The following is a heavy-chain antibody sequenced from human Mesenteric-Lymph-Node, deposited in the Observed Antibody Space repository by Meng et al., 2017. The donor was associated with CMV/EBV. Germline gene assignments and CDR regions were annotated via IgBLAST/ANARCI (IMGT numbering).Heavy chain of an antibody. Sequence: GESLKISCTASGFTFSSYAMSWVRQAPGKGLEWVSGIGGGGVSTYYADSVKGRFTISRDNSKNTLYLQMNSLRAEDTAVYYCAREPPQLRFLEWSIPYFDYWGQGILVTVSS. CDR2: IGGGGVST. J-gene: IGHJ4*02. CDR1: GFTFSSYA. CDR3: AREPPQLRFLEWSIPYFDY. V-gene: IGHV3-23*01. D-gene: IGHD3-3*01.